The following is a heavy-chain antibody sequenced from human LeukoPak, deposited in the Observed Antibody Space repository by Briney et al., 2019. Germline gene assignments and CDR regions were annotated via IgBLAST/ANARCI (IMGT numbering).Heavy chain of an antibody. CDR1: GGSVSSGSYY. CDR2: IYYSGST. D-gene: IGHD1-26*01. V-gene: IGHV4-61*01. Sequence: LETLSLTCTVSGGSVSSGSYYWSWIRQPPGKGLEWIGHIYYSGSTNYNPSLKSRVTISVDTSKNQFSLKLSSVTAADTAVYYCARVVSGSYYYYYGMDVWAKGPRSPSP. J-gene: IGHJ6*02. CDR3: ARVVSGSYYYYYGMDV.